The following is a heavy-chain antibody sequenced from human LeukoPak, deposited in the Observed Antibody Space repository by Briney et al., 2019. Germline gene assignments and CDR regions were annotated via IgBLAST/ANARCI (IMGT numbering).Heavy chain of an antibody. CDR1: GFTFSSYS. J-gene: IGHJ4*02. CDR2: ISSSSSTI. V-gene: IGHV3-48*01. D-gene: IGHD2/OR15-2a*01. Sequence: GGSLRLSCAASGFTFSSYSKNWVRQAPGKGLEWVSYISSSSSTIYYADSVKGRFTISRDNAKNSLYLQMNSLRAEDTAVYYCARDLGVVSHYYFDYWGQGTLVTVSS. CDR3: ARDLGVVSHYYFDY.